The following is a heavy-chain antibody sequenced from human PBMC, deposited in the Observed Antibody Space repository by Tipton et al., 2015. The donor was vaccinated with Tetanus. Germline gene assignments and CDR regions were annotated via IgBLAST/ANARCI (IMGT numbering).Heavy chain of an antibody. CDR2: INYSGST. CDR1: GGSLTNSDHY. D-gene: IGHD3-9*01. Sequence: TLSLTCTVSGGSLTNSDHYCAWIRQSPGKGLEWIGSINYSGSTYYNPSLKSRVTMSVDTSKNQFSLRLASVTAADTAFYYCARVALTGTHFDYWGQGTLVTVSS. V-gene: IGHV4-39*01. J-gene: IGHJ4*02. CDR3: ARVALTGTHFDY.